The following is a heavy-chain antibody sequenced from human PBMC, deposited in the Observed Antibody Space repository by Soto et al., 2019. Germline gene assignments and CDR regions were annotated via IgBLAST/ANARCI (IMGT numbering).Heavy chain of an antibody. D-gene: IGHD3-3*01. CDR1: GFTFSSYA. Sequence: GGSLRLSCAASGFTFSSYAMHWVRQAPGKGLEWVAVISYDGSNKYYADSVKGRFTISRDNSKNTLYLQMNSLRAEDTAVYYCARPLYFWSGYPLSPVGGMDVWGQGTTVTVSS. CDR2: ISYDGSNK. J-gene: IGHJ6*02. V-gene: IGHV3-30-3*01. CDR3: ARPLYFWSGYPLSPVGGMDV.